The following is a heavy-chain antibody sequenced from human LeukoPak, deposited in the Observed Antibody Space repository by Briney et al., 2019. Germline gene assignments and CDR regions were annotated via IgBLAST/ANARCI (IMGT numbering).Heavy chain of an antibody. V-gene: IGHV3-33*01. CDR3: SRGGWPTAGTPRMDV. J-gene: IGHJ6*02. CDR1: GFTFSDHG. Sequence: GGSLRLSCAASGFTFSDHGIHWVRHAPGKGLEWVAIIYYDGKNKYCADSAKGRFTISRDNPKNTAYLQMNSLRGDDTGVYYCSRGGWPTAGTPRMDVWGQGTTVIVSS. D-gene: IGHD6-13*01. CDR2: IYYDGKNK.